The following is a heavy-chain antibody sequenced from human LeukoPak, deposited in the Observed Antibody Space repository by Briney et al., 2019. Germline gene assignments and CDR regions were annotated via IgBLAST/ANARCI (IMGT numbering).Heavy chain of an antibody. CDR2: ISGSGGST. V-gene: IGHV3-23*01. J-gene: IGHJ6*02. CDR3: AREWLIGTNYYYYYGLDV. CDR1: GFTFSSYA. D-gene: IGHD5-24*01. Sequence: GGSLRLSCAASGFTFSSYAMSWVRQAPGKGLEWVSAISGSGGSTYYADSVKGRFTISRDNSKNTLYLQMNSLRAEDTAVYYCAREWLIGTNYYYYYGLDVWGQGTTVTVSS.